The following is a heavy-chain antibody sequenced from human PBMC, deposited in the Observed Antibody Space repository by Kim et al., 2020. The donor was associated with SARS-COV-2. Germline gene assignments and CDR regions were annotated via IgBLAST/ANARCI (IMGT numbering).Heavy chain of an antibody. V-gene: IGHV3-23*01. J-gene: IGHJ5*02. Sequence: RFTISRDNSKNTLYLQMNSLRAEDTAVYYCAKDPFYDILTGYYPDNWFDPWGQGTLVTVSS. D-gene: IGHD3-9*01. CDR3: AKDPFYDILTGYYPDNWFDP.